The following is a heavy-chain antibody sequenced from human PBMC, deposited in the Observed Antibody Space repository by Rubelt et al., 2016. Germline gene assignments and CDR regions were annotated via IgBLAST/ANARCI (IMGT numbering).Heavy chain of an antibody. CDR3: ARPRPKYYYYYGMDV. J-gene: IGHJ6*02. Sequence: GGFTISRDNAKNSLYLQMNSLRAEDTAVYYCARPRPKYYYYYGMDVWGQGTTVTVSS. V-gene: IGHV3-11*06.